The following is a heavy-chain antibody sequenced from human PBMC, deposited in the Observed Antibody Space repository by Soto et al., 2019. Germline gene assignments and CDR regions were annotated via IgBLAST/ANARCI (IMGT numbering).Heavy chain of an antibody. D-gene: IGHD3-3*01. CDR3: ARDFGFLEWYWYYFDY. Sequence: GASVKVSCKASGYTFTSYGISWVRQAPGQGLEWMGWISAYNGNTNYAQKLQGRVTMTTDTSTSTAYMELRSLRSDDTAVYYCARDFGFLEWYWYYFDYWGQGTLVTVSS. CDR1: GYTFTSYG. CDR2: ISAYNGNT. J-gene: IGHJ4*02. V-gene: IGHV1-18*01.